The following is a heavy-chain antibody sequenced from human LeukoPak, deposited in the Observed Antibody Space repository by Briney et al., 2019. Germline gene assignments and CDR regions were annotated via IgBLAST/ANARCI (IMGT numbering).Heavy chain of an antibody. CDR3: AAAYCSTTACSPLAY. CDR2: ISSNGGST. Sequence: GGSLRLSCSASGFTFSSYAMHWVRQAPGKGLEYVSAISSNGGSTYYADSVKGRFTISRDNSQNTLYLETNSLRVEDTAMFHCAAAYCSTTACSPLAYWGQGILVTVSS. J-gene: IGHJ4*02. CDR1: GFTFSSYA. D-gene: IGHD2-2*01. V-gene: IGHV3-64*04.